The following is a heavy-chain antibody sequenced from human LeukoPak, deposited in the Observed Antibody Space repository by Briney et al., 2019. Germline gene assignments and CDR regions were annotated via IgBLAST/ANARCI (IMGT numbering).Heavy chain of an antibody. CDR2: ISTSSDTI. D-gene: IGHD5-12*01. CDR3: VRGGMDH. V-gene: IGHV3-48*04. CDR1: GFTFSSFS. J-gene: IGHJ4*02. Sequence: GGSLRLSCASSGFTFSSFSMNWVRQTPGKGLEWVSYISTSSDTIYYADSVKGRFSVSRDNAKNSLYLQMDSLRAEDTAVYYCVRGGMDHWGQGALVIVSS.